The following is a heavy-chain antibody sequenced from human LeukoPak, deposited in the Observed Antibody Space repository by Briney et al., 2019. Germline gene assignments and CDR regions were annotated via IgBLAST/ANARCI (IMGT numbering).Heavy chain of an antibody. CDR3: ARVMGYCSGTICYSRYYYYYMDV. J-gene: IGHJ6*03. CDR1: NYSISSGYF. V-gene: IGHV4-38-2*02. CDR2: IYYSGST. Sequence: PSETLSLTCLVSNYSISSGYFWGWIRQPPGKGLEWIGSIYYSGSTLYNLSLKRRVTISIDTSKNQFSLNLGSVTAADTAVYYCARVMGYCSGTICYSRYYYYYMDVWGKGTTVTVSS. D-gene: IGHD2-2*02.